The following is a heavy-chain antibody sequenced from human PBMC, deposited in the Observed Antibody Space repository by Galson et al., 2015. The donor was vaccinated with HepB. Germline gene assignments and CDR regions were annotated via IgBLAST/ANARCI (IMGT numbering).Heavy chain of an antibody. J-gene: IGHJ3*02. CDR1: GFSLSTSGVG. V-gene: IGHV2-5*02. Sequence: PALVKPTQTLTLTCTFSGFSLSTSGVGVGWIRQPPGKALEWLALIYWDDDKRYSPSLKSRLTITKDTSKNQVVLTMTNMDPVDTATYYCARHYYYDSSGYGERAFDIWGQGTLVTVSS. CDR3: ARHYYYDSSGYGERAFDI. D-gene: IGHD3-22*01. CDR2: IYWDDDK.